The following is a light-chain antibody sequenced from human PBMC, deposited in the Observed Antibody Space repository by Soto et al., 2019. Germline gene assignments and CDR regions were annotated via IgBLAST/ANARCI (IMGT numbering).Light chain of an antibody. V-gene: IGKV3D-15*01. CDR1: QSVTF. J-gene: IGKJ4*01. CDR3: QQYDDWLRLT. CDR2: GAS. Sequence: EIVLTQSPVTLSLSPGERATLSCRASQSVTFLAWYQQKPGQAPRLLIYGASSRATGIPDRFSGSGSGTEFNLTISSLQSEDFAVYFCQQYDDWLRLTFGGGTKVDI.